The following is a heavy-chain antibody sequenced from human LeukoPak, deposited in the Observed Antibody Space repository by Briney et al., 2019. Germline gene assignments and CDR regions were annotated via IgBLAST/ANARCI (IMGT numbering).Heavy chain of an antibody. Sequence: GGSLRLSCAASGFTFSSYEMNWVRQAPGKGLEWVANIKQDGSEKYYVDSVKGRFTISRDNAKNSLYLQMNSLRAEDTAVYYCARFDYGGNLIQHWGQGTLVTVSS. V-gene: IGHV3-7*01. D-gene: IGHD4-23*01. CDR1: GFTFSSYE. CDR3: ARFDYGGNLIQH. CDR2: IKQDGSEK. J-gene: IGHJ1*01.